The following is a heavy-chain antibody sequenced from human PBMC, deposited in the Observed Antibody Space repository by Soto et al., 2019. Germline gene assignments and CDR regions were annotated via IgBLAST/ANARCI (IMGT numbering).Heavy chain of an antibody. CDR2: ISGSGGST. D-gene: IGHD3-10*01. CDR3: AKTSPSYYYGSGSYDFDY. V-gene: IGHV3-23*01. CDR1: GFTFSSYA. Sequence: GGFLRLSCAASGFTFSSYAMSWVRPAPGKGLAWVSAISGSGGSTYYADSVKGRFTISRDNSKNTLYLQMNSLRAEDSAVYYCAKTSPSYYYGSGSYDFDYWGQGTLVTVSS. J-gene: IGHJ4*02.